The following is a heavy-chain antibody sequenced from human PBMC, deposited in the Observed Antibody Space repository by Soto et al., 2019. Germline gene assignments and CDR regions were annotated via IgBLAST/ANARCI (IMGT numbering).Heavy chain of an antibody. CDR3: ARPLQIWSYYLLHY. Sequence: QVQLVQSGAEVKKPGASVKVSCRASGYTFTNYFIHWVRQAPGQGLEWMGIINPNGGTTSYPQRFQGRVTMTRDTSTNTVYMDLSGLTSEDTAVYYCARPLQIWSYYLLHYWCQGTLVTVSS. V-gene: IGHV1-46*01. D-gene: IGHD1-26*01. CDR2: INPNGGTT. CDR1: GYTFTNYF. J-gene: IGHJ4*02.